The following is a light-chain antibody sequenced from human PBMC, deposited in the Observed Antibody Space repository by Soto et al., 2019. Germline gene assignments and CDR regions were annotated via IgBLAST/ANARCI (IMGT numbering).Light chain of an antibody. V-gene: IGKV3-11*01. CDR2: GAS. CDR3: QQRSNWPPT. CDR1: QSVSTN. J-gene: IGKJ4*01. Sequence: EKVMTQSPATLSVSPGESATLSCRSSQSVSTNLAWYQQKPGQAPRLLIYGASTRATGIPARFSGSGSGTEFTLIISSLKPEDFAVYYSQQRSNWPPTFGRGTKVDIK.